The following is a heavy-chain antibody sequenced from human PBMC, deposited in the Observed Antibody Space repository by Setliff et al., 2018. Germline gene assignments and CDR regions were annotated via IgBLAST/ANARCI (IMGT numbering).Heavy chain of an antibody. V-gene: IGHV3-33*08. CDR2: IWYDGRNK. CDR3: ARDRDDGSSFAEYFQH. Sequence: GGSLRLSCAASGFTFSYAWMHWVRQAPGKGLEWVAIIWYDGRNKYYADSVYGRFTVSRDNSKNTLYLQMNSLRVEDTAVYYCARDRDDGSSFAEYFQHWGQGTLVTVSS. J-gene: IGHJ1*01. CDR1: GFTFSYAW. D-gene: IGHD6-6*01.